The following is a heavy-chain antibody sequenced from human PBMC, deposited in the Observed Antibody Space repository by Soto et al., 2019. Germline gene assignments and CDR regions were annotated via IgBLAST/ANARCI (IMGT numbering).Heavy chain of an antibody. D-gene: IGHD1-1*01. CDR3: AKDMGEQLEPIYGDPPRNYFDY. J-gene: IGHJ4*02. CDR1: GFTFDDYA. Sequence: GGSLRLSCAASGFTFDDYAMHWVRQAPGKGLEWVSGISWNSGSIGYADSVKGRFTISRDNAKNSLYLQMNSLRAEDTALYYCAKDMGEQLEPIYGDPPRNYFDYWGQGTLVTVSS. CDR2: ISWNSGSI. V-gene: IGHV3-9*01.